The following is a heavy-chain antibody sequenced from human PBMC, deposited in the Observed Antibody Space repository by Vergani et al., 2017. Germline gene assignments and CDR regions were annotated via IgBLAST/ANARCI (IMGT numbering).Heavy chain of an antibody. CDR1: GGTFSSYT. Sequence: QVQLVQSGAEVKKPGSSVKVSCKASGGTFSSYTISWVRQAPGQGLEWMGRIIPIFGTANYAQKFQGRVTITADESTSTAYMELSSLRSEDTAVYYCASSPGGTYCGGDCYSDYWGLGTLVTVSS. D-gene: IGHD2-21*01. J-gene: IGHJ4*02. CDR3: ASSPGGTYCGGDCYSDY. V-gene: IGHV1-69*08. CDR2: IIPIFGTA.